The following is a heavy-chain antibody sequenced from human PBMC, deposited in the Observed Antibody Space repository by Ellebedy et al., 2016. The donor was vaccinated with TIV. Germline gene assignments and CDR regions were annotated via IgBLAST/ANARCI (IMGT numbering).Heavy chain of an antibody. J-gene: IGHJ4*02. CDR1: GGSFSGYY. Sequence: MPGGSLRLSCAVYGGSFSGYYWSWIRQPPGKGLEWIGEINHSGSTNYNPSLKSRVTISVDTSTNQFSLKLSSVTAADTAVYYCARMGWYYFDYWGQGTLVTVSS. CDR2: INHSGST. V-gene: IGHV4-34*01. CDR3: ARMGWYYFDY.